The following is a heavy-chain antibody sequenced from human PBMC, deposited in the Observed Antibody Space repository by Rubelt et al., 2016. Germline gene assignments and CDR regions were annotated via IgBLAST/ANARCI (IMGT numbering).Heavy chain of an antibody. CDR3: ARNGGDS. CDR1: GFTFSIHG. CDR2: IHYDGSNK. V-gene: IGHV3-33*01. J-gene: IGHJ4*02. Sequence: QVQLVESGGGVVQPGRSLRLSCAASGFTFSIHGMHWVRQAPGKGLEWLALIHYDGSNKFYADPVKGRFTISRDNSKNTLYLQMNSLRAEDTAVYFCARNGGDSWGQGTLVTVSS.